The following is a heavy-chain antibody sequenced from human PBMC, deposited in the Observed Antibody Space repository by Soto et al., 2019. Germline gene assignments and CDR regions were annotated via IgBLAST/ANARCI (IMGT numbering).Heavy chain of an antibody. V-gene: IGHV3-30-3*01. Sequence: GGSLRLSCAASGFTFNSYAMHWVRQAPGKGLEWVAVISYDGSNKYYADSVKGRFTISRDNSKNTLYLQMNSLRAEDTAVYYCARPTGARYYYYGMDVWGQGTTVTVSS. CDR2: ISYDGSNK. CDR1: GFTFNSYA. J-gene: IGHJ6*02. D-gene: IGHD4-17*01. CDR3: ARPTGARYYYYGMDV.